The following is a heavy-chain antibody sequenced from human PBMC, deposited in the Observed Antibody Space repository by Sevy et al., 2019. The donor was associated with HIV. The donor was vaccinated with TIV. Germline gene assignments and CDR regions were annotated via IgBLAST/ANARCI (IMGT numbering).Heavy chain of an antibody. V-gene: IGHV3-21*01. CDR2: ISSSSSYI. Sequence: GGSLRLSCAASGFTFSSYSMNWVRQAPGKGLEWVSSISSSSSYIYYADSVKGRFNISRDNAKNSLYLQMNRLRAEDTAVYYCERAIDSYDAFDIWGQGTMVTVSS. D-gene: IGHD3-22*01. J-gene: IGHJ3*02. CDR1: GFTFSSYS. CDR3: ERAIDSYDAFDI.